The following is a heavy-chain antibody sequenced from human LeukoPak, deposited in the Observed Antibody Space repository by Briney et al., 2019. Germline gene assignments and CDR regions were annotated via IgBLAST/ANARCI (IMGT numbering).Heavy chain of an antibody. CDR3: AKDGNWASVS. V-gene: IGHV3-30*02. Sequence: GGCLRLSCVGSGFTFSVHWVRQVPGKGLEWLTFIRHDGTDQHYADSVRGRFTISRDNSKNTVYLQMNSLRPEDTALYYCAKDGNWASVSWGQGTLVTVSS. D-gene: IGHD7-27*01. CDR1: GFTFS. CDR2: IRHDGTDQ. J-gene: IGHJ5*02.